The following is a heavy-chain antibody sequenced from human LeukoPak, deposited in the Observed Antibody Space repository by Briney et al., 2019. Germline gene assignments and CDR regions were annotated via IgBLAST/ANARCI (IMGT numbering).Heavy chain of an antibody. CDR3: ARGYYYGSGN. D-gene: IGHD3-10*01. J-gene: IGHJ4*02. CDR1: GGSFSGYY. Sequence: SETLSLTCAVYGGSFSGYYWSWIRQPPGKGLEWIGEINHSGGTNYNPSLKSRVTISVDTSKNQFSLKLSSVTAADTAVYYCARGYYYGSGNWGQGTLVTVSS. CDR2: INHSGGT. V-gene: IGHV4-34*01.